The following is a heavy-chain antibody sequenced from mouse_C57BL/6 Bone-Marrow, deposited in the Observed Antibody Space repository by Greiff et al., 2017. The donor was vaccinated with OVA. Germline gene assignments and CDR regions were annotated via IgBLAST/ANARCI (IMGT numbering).Heavy chain of an antibody. J-gene: IGHJ2*01. V-gene: IGHV2-5*01. CDR2: IWRGGST. Sequence: VHLVESGPGLVQPSQSLSITCTVSGFSLTSYGVHWVRQSPGKGLEWLGVIWRGGSTDYNAAFMSRLSITKDNSKSQVFFKMNSLQADDTAIYYCAKGGGYYDYFDYWGQGTTLTVSS. D-gene: IGHD2-3*01. CDR1: GFSLTSYG. CDR3: AKGGGYYDYFDY.